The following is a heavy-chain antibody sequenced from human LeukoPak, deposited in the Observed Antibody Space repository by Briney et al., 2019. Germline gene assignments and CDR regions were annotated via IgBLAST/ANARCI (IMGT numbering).Heavy chain of an antibody. Sequence: SETLSLTCAVSGGSFSGYYWSSIRQPPGKGLEWMGQINHSGSTNYNPSPKSRAAISSDATKNQFSLKLSSVTAADTAVYYCARGLHMVRGVMGWFDPWGQGTLVTVSS. CDR1: GGSFSGYY. V-gene: IGHV4-34*01. CDR3: ARGLHMVRGVMGWFDP. D-gene: IGHD3-10*01. CDR2: INHSGST. J-gene: IGHJ5*02.